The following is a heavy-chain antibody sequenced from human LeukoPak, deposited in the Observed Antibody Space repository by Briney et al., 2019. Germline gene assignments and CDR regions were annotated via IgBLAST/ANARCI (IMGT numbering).Heavy chain of an antibody. Sequence: PGGSLRLSCSASGFTFSTCSMNWVRQAPGKGLEWVSSISSGSSYIYYADSVKGRFTISRDNAKNSLCLQMNSLRAEDTAVYYCARDGRHYDTTGYYPLFDYWGQGTLVTVSS. CDR2: ISSGSSYI. D-gene: IGHD3-22*01. V-gene: IGHV3-21*01. CDR1: GFTFSTCS. J-gene: IGHJ4*02. CDR3: ARDGRHYDTTGYYPLFDY.